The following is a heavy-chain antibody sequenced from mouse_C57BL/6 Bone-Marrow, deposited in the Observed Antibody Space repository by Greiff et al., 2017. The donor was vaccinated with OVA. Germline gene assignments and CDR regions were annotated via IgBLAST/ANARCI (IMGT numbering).Heavy chain of an antibody. V-gene: IGHV1-53*01. Sequence: QVQLQQSGTELVKPGASVKLSCTASGYTFTSYWMHWVMQRPGQGLEWIGNINPSNGGTNSNEKFKSKATLTVDKSSSTAYTQLSDLTSEDSAVYYSARPFAYWGQVTLVTVSA. J-gene: IGHJ3*01. CDR3: ARPFAY. CDR1: GYTFTSYW. CDR2: INPSNGGT.